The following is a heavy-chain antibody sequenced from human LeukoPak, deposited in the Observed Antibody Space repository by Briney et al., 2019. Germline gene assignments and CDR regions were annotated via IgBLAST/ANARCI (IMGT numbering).Heavy chain of an antibody. D-gene: IGHD6-13*01. Sequence: GRSLRLSCAASGFTFSSYGMHWVRQAPGKGLEWVAVIWYDGSNKYYADSLKGLFTISRDNSKNTLYLQMNSLRAEDTAVYYCARDLYSSSWYAVWGMDVWGQGTTVTVSS. V-gene: IGHV3-33*01. CDR3: ARDLYSSSWYAVWGMDV. CDR2: IWYDGSNK. J-gene: IGHJ6*02. CDR1: GFTFSSYG.